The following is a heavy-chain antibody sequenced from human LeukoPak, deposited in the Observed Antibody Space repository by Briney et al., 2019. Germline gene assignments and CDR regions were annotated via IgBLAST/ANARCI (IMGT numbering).Heavy chain of an antibody. J-gene: IGHJ6*02. V-gene: IGHV4-34*01. Sequence: PSETLSLTCAVYGGSFSGYYWSWIRQPPGKGLEWIGEINHSGSTNYNPSLKSRVTISVDTSKNQFSLKLSSVTAADTAVYYCARSSFLGYCSSTSCRNPYYHYYGMDVWGQGTTVTVSS. CDR2: INHSGST. CDR3: ARSSFLGYCSSTSCRNPYYHYYGMDV. CDR1: GGSFSGYY. D-gene: IGHD2-2*01.